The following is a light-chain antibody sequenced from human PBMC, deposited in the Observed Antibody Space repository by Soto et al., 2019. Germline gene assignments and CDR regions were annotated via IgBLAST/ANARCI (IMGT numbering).Light chain of an antibody. CDR1: SSNIGGNS. CDR3: RSWYSSLSSSV. J-gene: IGLJ1*01. CDR2: DDN. V-gene: IGLV1-51*01. Sequence: QSVLTQPPSVSAAPGQKVTISCSGSSSNIGGNSVSWYQQLPGTAPKLLIYDDNKRPSGIPDRFSGSKSGTSATLGITGFHTGDDADDYCRSWYSSLSSSVLVTGTK.